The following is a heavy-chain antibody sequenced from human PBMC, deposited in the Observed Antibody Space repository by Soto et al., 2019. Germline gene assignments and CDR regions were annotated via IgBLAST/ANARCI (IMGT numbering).Heavy chain of an antibody. D-gene: IGHD4-17*01. V-gene: IGHV1-18*01. J-gene: IGHJ6*03. CDR2: ISAYNGNT. CDR3: ARGIAGAYGDYDNYYYYMDV. Sequence: ASVKVSCKASGYTFTSYGISWVRQAPGQGLEWMGWISAYNGNTNYAQKLQGRVTMTTDTSTSTAYMELRSLRSDDTAVYYCARGIAGAYGDYDNYYYYMDVWGKGTTVTVSS. CDR1: GYTFTSYG.